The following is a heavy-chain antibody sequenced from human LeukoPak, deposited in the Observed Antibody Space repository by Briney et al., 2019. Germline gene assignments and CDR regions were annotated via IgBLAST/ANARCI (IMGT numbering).Heavy chain of an antibody. J-gene: IGHJ4*02. CDR2: IYYSGST. D-gene: IGHD1-1*01. Sequence: PSQTLSLTCTVSGGSISSGDYCWSWFRQPPGKGLEWIGYIYYSGSTYYDPSLKSRLTISVDTSKNQFSLKLSSVTAADTAVYYCARVKYTTRPFDYWGQGTLVTVSS. V-gene: IGHV4-30-4*08. CDR1: GGSISSGDYC. CDR3: ARVKYTTRPFDY.